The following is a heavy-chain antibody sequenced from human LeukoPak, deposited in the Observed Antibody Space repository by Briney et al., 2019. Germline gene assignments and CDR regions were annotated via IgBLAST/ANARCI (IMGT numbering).Heavy chain of an antibody. CDR1: GFSFSSYA. Sequence: PGESLRLSCAASGFSFSSYAMSWVRQAPGKGLEWVSAISGSGGSTYYADSVKGRFTISRDNSKNTLYLQMNSLRAEDTAVYYCASPPKIAVAGYWGQGTLVTVSP. D-gene: IGHD6-19*01. CDR3: ASPPKIAVAGY. V-gene: IGHV3-23*01. CDR2: ISGSGGST. J-gene: IGHJ4*02.